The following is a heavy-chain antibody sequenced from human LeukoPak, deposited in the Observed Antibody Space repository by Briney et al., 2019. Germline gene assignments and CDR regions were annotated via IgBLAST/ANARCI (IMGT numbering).Heavy chain of an antibody. D-gene: IGHD3-3*01. CDR2: IWYDGSNK. CDR1: GFTFSNYG. Sequence: PGGSLRLSCAASGFTFSNYGMHWVRQAPGKGLEWVAVIWYDGSNKYYADSVKGRFTISRDNSKNTLYLQMNSLRAEDTAVYYCARYFGEWLPHIDYWGQGTLVTVSS. V-gene: IGHV3-33*01. CDR3: ARYFGEWLPHIDY. J-gene: IGHJ4*02.